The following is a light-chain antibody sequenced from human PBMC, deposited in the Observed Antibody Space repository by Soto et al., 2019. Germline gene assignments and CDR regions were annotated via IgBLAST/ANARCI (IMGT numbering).Light chain of an antibody. Sequence: SVLTQPPSASGSPGQSVTISCTGTSSDVGGYNYVSWYQQHPGKALKLMIYGVSKRPSGVPDRFSGSKSGNTASLTVSGLQADDEADYYCSSYAGSALYVFGTGTKVTVL. J-gene: IGLJ1*01. CDR3: SSYAGSALYV. V-gene: IGLV2-8*01. CDR1: SSDVGGYNY. CDR2: GVS.